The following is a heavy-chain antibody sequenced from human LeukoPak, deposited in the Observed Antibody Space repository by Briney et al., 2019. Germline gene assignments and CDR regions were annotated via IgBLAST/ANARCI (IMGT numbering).Heavy chain of an antibody. CDR3: ARREYSSGWYYFDY. CDR2: IYSGGST. Sequence: GGSLRLSCAASVFTVSSSDMSWVRHAPWKGLEWVSVIYSGGSTYYADSVKGRFTISRDNSKNTLYLQMNSLRAEDTAVYYCARREYSSGWYYFDYWGQGTLVTVSS. J-gene: IGHJ4*02. V-gene: IGHV3-53*01. CDR1: VFTVSSSD. D-gene: IGHD6-19*01.